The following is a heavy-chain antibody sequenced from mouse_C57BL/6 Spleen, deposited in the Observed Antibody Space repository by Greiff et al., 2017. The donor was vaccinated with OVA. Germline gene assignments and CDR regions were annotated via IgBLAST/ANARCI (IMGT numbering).Heavy chain of an antibody. V-gene: IGHV3-6*01. D-gene: IGHD2-10*01. Sequence: ESGPGLVKPSQSLSLTCSVTGYSITSGYYWNWIRQFPGNKLEWMGYISYDGSNNYNPSLKNRISITRDTSKNQFFLKLNSVTTEDTATYYCARDLLLYAMDYWGQGTSVTVSS. CDR3: ARDLLLYAMDY. J-gene: IGHJ4*01. CDR2: ISYDGSN. CDR1: GYSITSGYY.